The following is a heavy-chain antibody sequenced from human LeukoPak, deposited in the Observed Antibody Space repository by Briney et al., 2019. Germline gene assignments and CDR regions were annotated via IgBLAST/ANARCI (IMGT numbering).Heavy chain of an antibody. CDR3: ARSNYYGSGSYYRAKYYYYYMDV. CDR1: GDSISSGDYY. CDR2: IYYSGST. Sequence: SQTLSLTCTVSGDSISSGDYYWSWIRQPAGKGLEWIGYIYYSGSTNYNPSLKSRVTISVDTSKNQFSLKLSSVTAADTAVYYCARSNYYGSGSYYRAKYYYYYMDVWGKGTTVTISS. J-gene: IGHJ6*03. V-gene: IGHV4-61*09. D-gene: IGHD3-10*01.